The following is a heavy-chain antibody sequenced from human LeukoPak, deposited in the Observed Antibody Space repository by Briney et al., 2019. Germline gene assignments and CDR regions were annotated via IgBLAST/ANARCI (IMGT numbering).Heavy chain of an antibody. V-gene: IGHV1-18*01. D-gene: IGHD3-3*01. CDR2: ISAYNGNT. CDR1: GYTFTSYG. CDR3: ARGPITIFGVVFPLDP. J-gene: IGHJ5*02. Sequence: ASVKVSCKASGYTFTSYGISWVRQAPGQGLEWMVWISAYNGNTNYAQKLQGRVTMTTDTSTSTAYMELRSLRSDDTAVYYCARGPITIFGVVFPLDPWGQGTLVTVSS.